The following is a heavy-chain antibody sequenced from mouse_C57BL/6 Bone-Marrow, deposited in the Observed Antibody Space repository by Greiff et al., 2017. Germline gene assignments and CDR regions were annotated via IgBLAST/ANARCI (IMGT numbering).Heavy chain of an antibody. V-gene: IGHV1-82*01. CDR1: GYAFSRSW. D-gene: IGHD2-3*01. J-gene: IGHJ2*01. Sequence: QVQLQQSGPELVKPGASVKISCKASGYAFSRSWMNWVKQRPGKGLEWIGRIYPGDGDTNYNGKFKGKATLTADKSSSTAYMQLSSLTSEDSAVYFCARWLLLDYWGQGTTLTVSS. CDR3: ARWLLLDY. CDR2: IYPGDGDT.